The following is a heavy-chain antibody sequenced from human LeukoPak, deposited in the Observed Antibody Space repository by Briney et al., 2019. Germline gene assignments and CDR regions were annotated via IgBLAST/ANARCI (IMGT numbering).Heavy chain of an antibody. V-gene: IGHV5-51*01. J-gene: IGHJ3*02. Sequence: GESLKISFKGSGYSFASYLVAWVPQMPGKGLEWMGIIYPRDSDTRYSPSFQGQVTISADKSINTAYLQWSGLKASDTAVYYCARHVTTASAARGFDIWGQGTMVTVSS. CDR2: IYPRDSDT. CDR1: GYSFASYL. CDR3: ARHVTTASAARGFDI. D-gene: IGHD1-14*01.